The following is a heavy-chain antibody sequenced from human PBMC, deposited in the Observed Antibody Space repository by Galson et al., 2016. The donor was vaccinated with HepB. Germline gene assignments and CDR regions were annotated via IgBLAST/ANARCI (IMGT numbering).Heavy chain of an antibody. V-gene: IGHV3-9*01. CDR1: GFIFDDYA. D-gene: IGHD6-13*01. Sequence: SLRLSCAASGFIFDDYAMHWVRQAPGKGLEWVSGIPWNSDGIGYADSVKGRFTISRDNAKKSLYLQMNSLRPADTAFSYCAKDTSSSSYIVDSWGQGPLVTVSS. J-gene: IGHJ4*02. CDR3: AKDTSSSSYIVDS. CDR2: IPWNSDGI.